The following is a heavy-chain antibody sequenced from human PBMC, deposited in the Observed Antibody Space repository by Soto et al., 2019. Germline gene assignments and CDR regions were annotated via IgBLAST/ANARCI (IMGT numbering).Heavy chain of an antibody. J-gene: IGHJ6*02. CDR1: CGSIISSSYY. CDR2: IYYSGST. V-gene: IGHV4-39*01. Sequence: SETLSLTGTVSCGSIISSSYYWGWIRQPPGKGLEWIGSIYYSGSTYYNPSLKSRVTISVDTSKNQFSLKLSSVTAADTAVYYCASIAARPYYYYYGMDVWGQGTTVTVSS. CDR3: ASIAARPYYYYYGMDV. D-gene: IGHD6-6*01.